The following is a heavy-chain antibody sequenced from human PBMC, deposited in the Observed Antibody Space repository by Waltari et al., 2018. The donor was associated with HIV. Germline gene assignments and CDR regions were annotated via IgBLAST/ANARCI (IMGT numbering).Heavy chain of an antibody. CDR3: ARGEWNYVRSGFDP. CDR1: GYTFTEYY. CDR2: INPNTGGT. D-gene: IGHD1-7*01. Sequence: QVQLVQSGAEVKKPGASVKVSCKASGYTFTEYYIHWVRQAPGQGLEWMGWINPNTGGTTYAQKFKNRVTMTGDTSISTAYMDLSSLISDDTAIYYCARGEWNYVRSGFDPWGQGTLVTVSS. J-gene: IGHJ5*02. V-gene: IGHV1-2*02.